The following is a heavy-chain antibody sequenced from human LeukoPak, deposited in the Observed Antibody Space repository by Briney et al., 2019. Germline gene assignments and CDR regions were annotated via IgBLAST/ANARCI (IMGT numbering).Heavy chain of an antibody. J-gene: IGHJ6*03. CDR3: ARVLYYYYMDV. Sequence: SETLSLTCTVSGGSISSSGYYWSWIRQPPGKGLEWIGYIYHSGSTYYNPSLKSRVTISVDRSKNQFSLKLSSVTAADTAVYYCARVLYYYYMDVWGKGTTVTVSS. CDR1: GGSISSSGYY. CDR2: IYHSGST. V-gene: IGHV4-30-2*01.